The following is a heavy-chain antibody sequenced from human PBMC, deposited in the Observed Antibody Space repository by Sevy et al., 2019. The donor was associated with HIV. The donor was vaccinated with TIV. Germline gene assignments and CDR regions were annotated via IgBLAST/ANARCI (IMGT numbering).Heavy chain of an antibody. CDR1: GFTFSDHY. CDR3: ARDMGSTGTTYFDY. D-gene: IGHD1-1*01. V-gene: IGHV3-72*01. CDR2: TRNKANSYTT. Sequence: GGSLRLSCVASGFTFSDHYMDWVRQAPGTGLEWVGRTRNKANSYTTEYAASVTGRFTISRDDSKNSLYLQMNSLKTEDTAVYYCARDMGSTGTTYFDYWGQRTLVTVSS. J-gene: IGHJ4*02.